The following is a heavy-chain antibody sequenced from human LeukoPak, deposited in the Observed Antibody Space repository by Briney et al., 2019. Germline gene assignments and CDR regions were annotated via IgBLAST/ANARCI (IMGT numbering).Heavy chain of an antibody. Sequence: ASVKVSCKASGYTFTSDYIHWGRQGPGQGLEWMGVIIPSGGDTTYAQKFQGRVTMTRDTSTSTVYPELSSLRSDDTAVYFCARRSSWFSLNYWGQGTLVTVSS. J-gene: IGHJ4*02. CDR1: GYTFTSDY. CDR2: IIPSGGDT. CDR3: ARRSSWFSLNY. D-gene: IGHD6-13*01. V-gene: IGHV1-46*01.